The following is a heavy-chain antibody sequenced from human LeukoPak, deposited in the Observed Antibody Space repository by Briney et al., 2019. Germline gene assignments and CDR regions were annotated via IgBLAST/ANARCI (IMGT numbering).Heavy chain of an antibody. CDR2: IYHSGST. D-gene: IGHD3-22*01. J-gene: IGHJ4*02. V-gene: IGHV4-30-2*01. CDR3: ARGPYDSSGYFDY. Sequence: SQTLSLTCAVSGGSISSGGYSWSWIRQPPGKGLEWIGYIYHSGSTYYNPSLKSRVTISVDTSKNQFSLKLSSVTAADTAVYYCARGPYDSSGYFDYWGQGTLVTVSS. CDR1: GGSISSGGYS.